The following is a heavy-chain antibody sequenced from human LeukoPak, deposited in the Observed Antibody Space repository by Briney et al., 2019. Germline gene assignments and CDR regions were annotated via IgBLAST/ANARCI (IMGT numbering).Heavy chain of an antibody. CDR2: ISGSGGST. V-gene: IGHV3-23*01. D-gene: IGHD3-3*01. Sequence: GGSLRLSCAASGFTFSSYAMSWVRQAPGKGLEWVSAISGSGGSTYYADSGKGRFTISRDNSKNTLYLQMNSLRAEDTAVYYCAKDSSLLRFLEWPGYMDVWGKGTTVTVSS. CDR3: AKDSSLLRFLEWPGYMDV. J-gene: IGHJ6*03. CDR1: GFTFSSYA.